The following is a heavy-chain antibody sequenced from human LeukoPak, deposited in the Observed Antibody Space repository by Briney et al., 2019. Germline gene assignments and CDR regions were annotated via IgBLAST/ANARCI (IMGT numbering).Heavy chain of an antibody. CDR3: ARDAGSGDDYPYYYYYYMDV. Sequence: GGSLRLSCAASGFTFSSYWMSWVRQAPGKGLEWVANTKQDGSDKYYVDSLEGRFTISRDNAKTSLYLQMNSLRAEDTGVYYCARDAGSGDDYPYYYYYYMDVWGKGTTVTISS. CDR2: TKQDGSDK. V-gene: IGHV3-7*01. D-gene: IGHD5-12*01. J-gene: IGHJ6*03. CDR1: GFTFSSYW.